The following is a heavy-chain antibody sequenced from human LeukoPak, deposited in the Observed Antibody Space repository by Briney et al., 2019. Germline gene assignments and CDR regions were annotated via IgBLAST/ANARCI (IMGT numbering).Heavy chain of an antibody. CDR3: ARGGGLDV. CDR1: GITFSSYW. V-gene: IGHV3-7*03. Sequence: GGSLRLSCAASGITFSSYWMNWARQAPGKGLEWVASINHNGNVNYYVDSVKGRFTISRDNARNSLYLQMSNLRAEDTAVYFCARGGGLDVWGQGATVTVSS. CDR2: INHNGNVN. D-gene: IGHD3-16*01. J-gene: IGHJ6*02.